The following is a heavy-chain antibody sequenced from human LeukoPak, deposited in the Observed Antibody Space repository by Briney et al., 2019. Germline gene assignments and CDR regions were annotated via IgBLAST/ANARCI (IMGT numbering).Heavy chain of an antibody. Sequence: SQTLSLTCTVSGGSISSGGYYWSWIRQHPGTGLEWIRYIYYSGSTYYNPSLKSRVTISVDTSKNQFSLKLSSVTAADTAVYYCARARRRRGGRFDYWGQGTLVTVSS. J-gene: IGHJ4*02. CDR3: ARARRRRGGRFDY. CDR2: IYYSGST. V-gene: IGHV4-31*03. D-gene: IGHD2-15*01. CDR1: GGSISSGGYY.